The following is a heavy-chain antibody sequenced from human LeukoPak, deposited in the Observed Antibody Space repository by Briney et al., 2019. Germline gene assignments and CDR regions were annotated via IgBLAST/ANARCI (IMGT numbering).Heavy chain of an antibody. Sequence: GGSLSLSCAASGFTFSLYTMNWVRQAPGKGLEWLSDISSSGTTIHYADSVRGRFTISRDNAKNSLYLQINSRRAEDTAVYYCARVYYYENDGYQLPDNWFDPWGPESLVTVSS. D-gene: IGHD3-22*01. CDR3: ARVYYYENDGYQLPDNWFDP. J-gene: IGHJ5*02. CDR1: GFTFSLYT. V-gene: IGHV3-48*01. CDR2: ISSSGTTI.